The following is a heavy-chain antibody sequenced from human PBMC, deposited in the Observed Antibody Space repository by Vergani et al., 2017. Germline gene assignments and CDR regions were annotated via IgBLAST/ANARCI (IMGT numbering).Heavy chain of an antibody. D-gene: IGHD2-8*01. Sequence: EVHLLETGGGLVQPGGSLRLSCAASGFTFTNFAMSWIRQAPGKGLEWISDISGTDGKVYYADSVKGRFTISRDNSKNTVYLEMNNLRGEDTALYFCAKENMYDGTWGPEHFFDYWGQGTLVTVTS. CDR1: GFTFTNFA. J-gene: IGHJ4*02. CDR2: ISGTDGKV. V-gene: IGHV3-23*01. CDR3: AKENMYDGTWGPEHFFDY.